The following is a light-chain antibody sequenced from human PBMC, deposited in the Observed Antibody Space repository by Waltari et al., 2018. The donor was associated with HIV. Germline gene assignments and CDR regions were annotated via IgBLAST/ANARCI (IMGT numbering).Light chain of an antibody. J-gene: IGLJ3*02. CDR2: GNG. CDR1: SSNIGAGYD. CDR3: QSYDSSLSVWV. Sequence: QSVLTQPPSVSGAPGQRVTISCTGSSSNIGAGYDVPWYQQIPGTAPKLLIYGNGHRPSGVPDRFSGSKSGTSASLAITGLQAEDEADYYCQSYDSSLSVWVFGGGTKLTVL. V-gene: IGLV1-40*01.